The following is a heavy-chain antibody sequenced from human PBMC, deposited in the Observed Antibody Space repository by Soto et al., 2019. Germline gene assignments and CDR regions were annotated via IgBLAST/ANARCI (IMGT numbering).Heavy chain of an antibody. V-gene: IGHV3-49*03. Sequence: PGGSLRLSCTAFGFTFGDYAMSWFRQAPGKGLEWVGFIRSKAYGGTTEYAASVKGRFTISRDDSKSIAYLQMNSLKTEDTAVYYCTRVISSGGSWAFDIWGQGTMVTVSS. CDR2: IRSKAYGGTT. CDR1: GFTFGDYA. CDR3: TRVISSGGSWAFDI. D-gene: IGHD2-15*01. J-gene: IGHJ3*02.